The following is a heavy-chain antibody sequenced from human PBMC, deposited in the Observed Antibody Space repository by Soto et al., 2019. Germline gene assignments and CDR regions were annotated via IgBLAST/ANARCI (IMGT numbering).Heavy chain of an antibody. J-gene: IGHJ6*02. Sequence: GESLKISCKGSGYRFSGYWIAWVRQMPGKGLEWMGIIYPGDSDTRYSPSFQGQVTFSVDKSNNTAYLQWSSLKASDTAMYYCARQGSNGAYYYYGMDVWGQGTAVTVSS. CDR3: ARQGSNGAYYYYGMDV. CDR1: GYRFSGYW. CDR2: IYPGDSDT. V-gene: IGHV5-51*01. D-gene: IGHD2-8*01.